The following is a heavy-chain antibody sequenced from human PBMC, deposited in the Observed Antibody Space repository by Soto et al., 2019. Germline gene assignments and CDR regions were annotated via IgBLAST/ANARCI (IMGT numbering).Heavy chain of an antibody. CDR1: GYTFPRYA. J-gene: IGHJ5*02. Sequence: GASVKVSCKASGYTFPRYAMNWVRQAPGQSPEWMGWINPGNGNTKYSQRFQGRVTITTDTSTSTAYMELRSLRSDDTAVYYCARVPPGQWLSKPEGFDPWGQGTLVTVSS. CDR2: INPGNGNT. D-gene: IGHD6-19*01. CDR3: ARVPPGQWLSKPEGFDP. V-gene: IGHV1-3*01.